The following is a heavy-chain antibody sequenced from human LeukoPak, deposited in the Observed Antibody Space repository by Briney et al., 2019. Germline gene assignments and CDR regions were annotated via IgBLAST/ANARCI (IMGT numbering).Heavy chain of an antibody. J-gene: IGHJ3*02. D-gene: IGHD4-17*01. CDR1: DDSFSSHY. V-gene: IGHV4-59*11. Sequence: SEALSLTCAVSDDSFSSHYWTWIRQPPGKGLEWIGYISYIGSTNYNPSLKSRVTISIDTSKNQFSLKLSSVTAADTAVYYCARDLVTVTKGFDIWGQGTMVSVSS. CDR3: ARDLVTVTKGFDI. CDR2: ISYIGST.